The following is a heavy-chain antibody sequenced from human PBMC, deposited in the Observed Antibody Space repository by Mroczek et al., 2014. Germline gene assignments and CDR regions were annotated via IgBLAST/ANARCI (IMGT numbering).Heavy chain of an antibody. CDR1: GFTFDDYA. J-gene: IGHJ3*02. CDR3: AKGGERQDAFDI. Sequence: EVQLLESGGGLVQPGRSLRLSCAASGFTFDDYAMHWVRQAPGKGLEWVSGISWNSGSIGYADSVKGRFTISRDNAKNSLYLQMNSLRAEDTALYYCAKGGERQDAFDIWGQGTMVTVSS. CDR2: ISWNSGSI. V-gene: IGHV3-9*01.